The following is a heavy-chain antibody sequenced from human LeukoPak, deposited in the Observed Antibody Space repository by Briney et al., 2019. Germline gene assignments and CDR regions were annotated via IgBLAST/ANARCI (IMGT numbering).Heavy chain of an antibody. CDR2: IYNSGST. D-gene: IGHD3-10*01. CDR1: GGSISSYY. J-gene: IGHJ6*03. CDR3: ARDRRYYGSGYMDV. Sequence: SETLSLTCTVSGGSISSYYWSWIRQPAGKGLEWIGRIYNSGSTNYNPSLNSRVTMSVDTSKNQFSLKLSSVTAADTAVYYCARDRRYYGSGYMDVWGKGTTVTISS. V-gene: IGHV4-4*07.